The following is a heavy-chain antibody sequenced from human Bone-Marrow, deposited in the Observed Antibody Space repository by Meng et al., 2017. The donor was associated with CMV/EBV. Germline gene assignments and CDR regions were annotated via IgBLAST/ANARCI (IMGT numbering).Heavy chain of an antibody. CDR2: IDWDDDK. V-gene: IGHV2-70*20. J-gene: IGHJ5*02. D-gene: IGHD6-13*01. Sequence: SGPTLVKPTQTLTLTCTFSGFSLSTSGMCVSWVRQPPGKALEWLALIDWDDDKYYSTSLKTRLTISKDTSKNQVVLTMTNMDPVDTATYYCARTQMRYSNRFWWFDPWGQGTLVTVSS. CDR1: GFSLSTSGMC. CDR3: ARTQMRYSNRFWWFDP.